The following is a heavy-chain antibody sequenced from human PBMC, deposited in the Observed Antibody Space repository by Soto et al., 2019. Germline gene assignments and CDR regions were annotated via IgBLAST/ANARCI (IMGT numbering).Heavy chain of an antibody. CDR3: ARDISSGVVVTAAGYY. V-gene: IGHV3-33*01. J-gene: IGHJ4*02. Sequence: LRLSCAASGFTFISYGMHWVRQSPGKGLEWVAVIWYDGSNKYYADSVKGRFTVSRDNSKNTLYLQMNSLRAEDTAVYYCARDISSGVVVTAAGYYWGQGTLVTVSS. CDR2: IWYDGSNK. CDR1: GFTFISYG. D-gene: IGHD2-21*02.